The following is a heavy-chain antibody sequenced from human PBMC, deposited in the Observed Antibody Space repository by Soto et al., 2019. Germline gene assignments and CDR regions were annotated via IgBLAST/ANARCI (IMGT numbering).Heavy chain of an antibody. CDR2: IYWDDDK. CDR3: ALPWTGYSYGHDAFDI. CDR1: GFSLSTSGVG. J-gene: IGHJ3*02. V-gene: IGHV2-5*02. D-gene: IGHD5-18*01. Sequence: QITLKESGPTLVKPTQTLTLTCTFSGFSLSTSGVGVGWIRQPPGKALEWLALIYWDDDKRYSPSLKSRLTITKDTSKHQVVLTMTTMDPVDTATYYCALPWTGYSYGHDAFDIWGQGTMVTVSS.